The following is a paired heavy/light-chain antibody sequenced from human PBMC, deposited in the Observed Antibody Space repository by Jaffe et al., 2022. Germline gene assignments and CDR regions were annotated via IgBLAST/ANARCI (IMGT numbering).Light chain of an antibody. CDR2: EVT. CDR1: SSDIGNFNF. V-gene: IGLV2-14*01. CDR3: SSYTTIGTPVV. J-gene: IGLJ2*01. Sequence: QSALTQPASVSGSPGQSITISCTGTSSDIGNFNFVSWYQQHPGKVPKLIIYEVTSRPSGVSNRFSGSKSGNTASLTISGLQAEDEAKYYCSSYTTIGTPVVFGGGTMLTVL.
Heavy chain of an antibody. CDR2: IFSGGSA. CDR3: ARNLFGYDFYYMDV. V-gene: IGHV3-66*02. Sequence: EVQLVESGGDLVQPGGSLRLSCAASGFNVNTNYMTWVRQAPGKGLQWVSVIFSGGSAYYADSVKGRFTISRDKSKNTLYLQMNSLRHEDTGVYYCARNLFGYDFYYMDVWGKGTTVIVSS. J-gene: IGHJ6*03. D-gene: IGHD3-10*02. CDR1: GFNVNTNY.